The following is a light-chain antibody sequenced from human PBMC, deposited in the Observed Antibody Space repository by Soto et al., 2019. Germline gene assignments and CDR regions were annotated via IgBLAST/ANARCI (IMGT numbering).Light chain of an antibody. CDR1: KLGDKY. J-gene: IGLJ2*01. CDR2: QDS. CDR3: QVWHSSTVV. Sequence: SYELTQAPSVSVSPGQTASITCSGDKLGDKYVCWYQQKPGQSPLLVIYQDSLRPSGIPERISGSNSGNTATLTISGTQAMDEADYYCQVWHSSTVVFGGGTKVTVL. V-gene: IGLV3-1*01.